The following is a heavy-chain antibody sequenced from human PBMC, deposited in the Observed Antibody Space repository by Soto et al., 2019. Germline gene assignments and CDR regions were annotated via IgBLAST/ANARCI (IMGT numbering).Heavy chain of an antibody. Sequence: GGSLRLSCAAAGFTFSSYAMCWDRQAPGGGLEWVTAITNSGGSTYYADSVKGRFTIPRENSQNTLYLQMNGLRAEDTAVYHCAKGSGGSRPSSFSYRGQGAGVPVSS. CDR1: GFTFSSYA. CDR3: AKGSGGSRPSSFSY. D-gene: IGHD3-10*01. CDR2: ITNSGGST. V-gene: IGHV3-23*01. J-gene: IGHJ4*02.